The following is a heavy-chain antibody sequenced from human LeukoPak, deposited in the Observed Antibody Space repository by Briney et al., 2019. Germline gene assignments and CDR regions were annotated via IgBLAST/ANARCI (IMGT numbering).Heavy chain of an antibody. V-gene: IGHV3-30*03. CDR3: ERERVGSGSYRVFDY. J-gene: IGHJ4*02. CDR2: MSYDENNN. CDR1: GFTFSNYG. Sequence: GGSLRLSCAASGFTFSNYGMHWVRQAPGKGLEWLAVMSYDENNNYYADSVKGRFTISRDNAKNSLYLQMNSLSAEDTAVYYCERERVGSGSYRVFDYWGQGTLVTVSS. D-gene: IGHD1-26*01.